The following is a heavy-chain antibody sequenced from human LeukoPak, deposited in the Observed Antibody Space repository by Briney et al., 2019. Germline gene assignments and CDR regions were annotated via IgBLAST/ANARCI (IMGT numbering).Heavy chain of an antibody. CDR3: AKESGDYSVGY. D-gene: IGHD7-27*01. J-gene: IGHJ4*02. Sequence: GGSLRLSCAASGFTFSSYGMHWVRQAPGKGLEWVAVISYDGSNKYYADSVKGRFTISRDNSKNTLYLQMNSLRAEDTAVYYCAKESGDYSVGYWGQGTLVTVSS. CDR2: ISYDGSNK. V-gene: IGHV3-30*18. CDR1: GFTFSSYG.